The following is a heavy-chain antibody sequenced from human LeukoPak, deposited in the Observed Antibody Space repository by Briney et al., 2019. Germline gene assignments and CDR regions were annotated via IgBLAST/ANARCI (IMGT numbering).Heavy chain of an antibody. V-gene: IGHV1-18*04. D-gene: IGHD3-16*02. CDR3: ARDQYDYVWGSYRPYFDY. CDR2: ISPYNGNT. CDR1: GYTFTSYG. Sequence: GASVKVSCKASGYTFTSYGISRVRQAPGQGLEWKGSISPYNGNTNYAERLQGRVIMTTDTSTRTAYMELRSLRSDDTAVFYCARDQYDYVWGSYRPYFDYWGQGTLVTVSS. J-gene: IGHJ4*02.